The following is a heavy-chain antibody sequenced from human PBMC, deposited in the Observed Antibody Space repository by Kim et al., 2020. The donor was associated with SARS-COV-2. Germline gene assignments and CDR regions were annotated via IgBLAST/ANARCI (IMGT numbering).Heavy chain of an antibody. J-gene: IGHJ4*02. CDR3: AQEKGVVAAIQIDSWGSCLDF. Sequence: GGSLRLSCAASGFTFNNYGIHWVRQAPGKGLEWVAVISYDGSTEYYAESVKGRFTISRDNSKNTLYLQMNSLRSEDTAMYYCAQEKGVVAAIQIDSWGSCLDFWGQGTLVTVSS. V-gene: IGHV3-30*18. CDR2: ISYDGSTE. CDR1: GFTFNNYG. D-gene: IGHD3-16*01.